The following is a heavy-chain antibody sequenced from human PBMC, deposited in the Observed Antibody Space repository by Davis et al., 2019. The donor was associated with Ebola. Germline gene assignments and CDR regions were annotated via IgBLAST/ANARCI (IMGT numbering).Heavy chain of an antibody. V-gene: IGHV4-39*01. CDR1: GDSISSSSSH. CDR2: LYYSGST. Sequence: MPSETLSLTCTVSGDSISSSSSHWGWIRQPPGKGLEWIGSLYYSGSTYYNPSLKSRVTISVDTSKNQFSLKLSSVTAADTAVYYCARLPLYYYYGMDVWGQGTTVTVSS. J-gene: IGHJ6*02. CDR3: ARLPLYYYYGMDV.